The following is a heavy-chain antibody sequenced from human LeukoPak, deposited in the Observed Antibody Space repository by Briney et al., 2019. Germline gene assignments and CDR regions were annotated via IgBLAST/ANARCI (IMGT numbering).Heavy chain of an antibody. Sequence: PGGSLRLSCAASGFTFSNYWMNWVRQAPGKGLEWVANIKQDGSEKYYVDSVKGRFTISIDNAKNSLYLQMNSLRAEDTAVYYCARSGYGRPFDPWGQGTLVTVSS. J-gene: IGHJ5*02. CDR1: GFTFSNYW. D-gene: IGHD6-13*01. V-gene: IGHV3-7*01. CDR3: ARSGYGRPFDP. CDR2: IKQDGSEK.